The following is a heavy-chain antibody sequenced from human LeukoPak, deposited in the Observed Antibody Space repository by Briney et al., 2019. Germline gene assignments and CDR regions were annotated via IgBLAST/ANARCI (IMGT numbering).Heavy chain of an antibody. Sequence: AWGSLRLSCAASGFSFSSYWMHWVRQAPGKGLVWVSRINIDGSTTTYADSVKARFTISRDNAKNTLSLQMNSLRADDTAVYYCISDHTGHNDYWGQGALVSVSS. CDR2: INIDGSTT. J-gene: IGHJ4*02. D-gene: IGHD1-1*01. CDR1: GFSFSSYW. V-gene: IGHV3-74*01. CDR3: ISDHTGHNDY.